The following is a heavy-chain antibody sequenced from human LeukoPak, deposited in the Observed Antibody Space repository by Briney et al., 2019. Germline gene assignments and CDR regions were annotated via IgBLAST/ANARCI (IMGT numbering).Heavy chain of an antibody. D-gene: IGHD1-26*01. CDR2: ISSSSSYI. J-gene: IGHJ6*03. CDR1: GFTFSSYS. CDR3: ARDFSDKAHYYYYMDV. Sequence: GGSLRPSCAASGFTFSSYSMNWVRQAPGKGLEWVSSISSSSSYIYYADSVKGRFTISRDNAKNSLYLQMNSLRAEDTAVYYCARDFSDKAHYYYYMDVWGKGTTVTVSS. V-gene: IGHV3-21*01.